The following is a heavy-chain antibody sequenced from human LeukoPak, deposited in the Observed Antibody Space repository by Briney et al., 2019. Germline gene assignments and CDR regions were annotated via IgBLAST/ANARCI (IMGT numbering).Heavy chain of an antibody. V-gene: IGHV3-23*01. CDR1: GFTFSSYA. D-gene: IGHD3-3*01. CDR3: AKGPTYYDFWSGYHTGLTDYYMDV. CDR2: ISGSGGST. Sequence: PGGSLRLSCAASGFTFSSYAMSWVRQAPGKGLEWVSAISGSGGSTYYADSVKGRFTISRDNSKNTLYLQMNSLRAEDTAVYYCAKGPTYYDFWSGYHTGLTDYYMDVWGKGTTVTVSS. J-gene: IGHJ6*03.